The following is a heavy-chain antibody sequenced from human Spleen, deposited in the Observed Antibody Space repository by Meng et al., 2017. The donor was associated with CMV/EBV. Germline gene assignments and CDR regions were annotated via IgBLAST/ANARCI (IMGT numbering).Heavy chain of an antibody. D-gene: IGHD1-14*01. CDR2: IKEAGSEK. CDR1: GFTFRSHW. J-gene: IGHJ4*02. CDR3: ARWRPRIDY. Sequence: LRLSCAASGFTFRSHWMSWVRQAPGKGLEWVANIKEAGSEKYYVDSVKGRFTISRDNAKNSLYLQMNSLRAEDTAVYYCARWRPRIDYWGQGTLVTVSS. V-gene: IGHV3-7*01.